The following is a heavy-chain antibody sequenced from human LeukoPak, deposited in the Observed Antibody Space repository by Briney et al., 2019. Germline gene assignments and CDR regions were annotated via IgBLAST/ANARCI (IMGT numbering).Heavy chain of an antibody. Sequence: GGSLRLSCAASGFTFSSYAMHWVRQAPGKGLEWVAVISYDGSNKYYADSVKGRFTISRDNSMHTVSLQLNSLRTADTAIYFCAKEYTNSADYFDYWGQGTLVTVSS. CDR1: GFTFSSYA. CDR2: ISYDGSNK. V-gene: IGHV3-30-3*02. D-gene: IGHD4-11*01. J-gene: IGHJ4*02. CDR3: AKEYTNSADYFDY.